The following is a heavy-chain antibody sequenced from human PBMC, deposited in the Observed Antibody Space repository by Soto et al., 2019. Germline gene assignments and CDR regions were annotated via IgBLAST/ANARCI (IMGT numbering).Heavy chain of an antibody. V-gene: IGHV3-30-3*01. D-gene: IGHD6-6*01. CDR1: GFTFSSYA. Sequence: GALRLSCAASGFTFSSYAMHWVHQAPGKGLEWVAVISYDGSNKYYADSVKGRFTISRDNSKNTLYLQMNSLRAEDTAVYYCARGVYSSSSVGFDYWGQGTLVTVSS. CDR2: ISYDGSNK. J-gene: IGHJ4*02. CDR3: ARGVYSSSSVGFDY.